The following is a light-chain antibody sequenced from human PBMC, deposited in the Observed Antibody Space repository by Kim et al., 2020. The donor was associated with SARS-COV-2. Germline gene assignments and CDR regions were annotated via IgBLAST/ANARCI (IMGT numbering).Light chain of an antibody. V-gene: IGLV4-69*01. Sequence: VKPTCTLSSGHSSYAIAWHQQQPEKGPRYLMKLNSDGSHSKGDGIPDRFSGSSSGAERYLTISSLQSEDEADYYCQTWGTGIQMVFGGGTQLTVL. CDR2: LNSDGSH. J-gene: IGLJ2*01. CDR1: SGHSSYA. CDR3: QTWGTGIQMV.